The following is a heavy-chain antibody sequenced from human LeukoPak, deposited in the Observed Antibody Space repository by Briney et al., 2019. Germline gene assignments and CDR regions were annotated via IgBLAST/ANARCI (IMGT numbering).Heavy chain of an antibody. CDR1: GYTFTSYG. J-gene: IGHJ4*02. V-gene: IGHV1-18*01. Sequence: ASVKVSCKASGYTFTSYGISWVRQAPGQGHEWMGWISAYNGRTNYAQKLHGRVAMTTDTSTSTAYMELRSLRSGAATAYYCARRGGGGGDYDFDYWGQGTLVTVSS. CDR3: ARRGGGGGDYDFDY. CDR2: ISAYNGRT. D-gene: IGHD2-21*02.